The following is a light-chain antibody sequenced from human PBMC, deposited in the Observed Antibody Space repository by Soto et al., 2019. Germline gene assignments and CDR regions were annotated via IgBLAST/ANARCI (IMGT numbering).Light chain of an antibody. J-gene: IGLJ1*01. V-gene: IGLV2-14*01. CDR1: SSDVGAYNF. CDR2: EVT. CDR3: SSYISSSTLLYV. Sequence: QSALTQPASVSGSPGQSITISCTGTSSDVGAYNFVSWYQHHPGKVPKLMIYEVTNRPSGVSNRFSGSKSGNTASLTISGLQAEDEADYYCSSYISSSTLLYVFGTGTKLTVL.